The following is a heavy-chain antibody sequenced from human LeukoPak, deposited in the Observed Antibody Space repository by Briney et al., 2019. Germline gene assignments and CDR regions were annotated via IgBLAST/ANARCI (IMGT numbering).Heavy chain of an antibody. CDR1: GGSITSGSYY. D-gene: IGHD2-2*02. CDR3: ARARYCSGNSCYILDF. CDR2: IYTSGST. V-gene: IGHV4-61*02. Sequence: SETLSLTCTVSGGSITSGSYYWSWIRQPAGKGLEWIGRIYTSGSTNYNPSLNGRVTISVDTSKNQFSLRLSSVTAADTAVYYCARARYCSGNSCYILDFWGQGTLVTVSS. J-gene: IGHJ4*02.